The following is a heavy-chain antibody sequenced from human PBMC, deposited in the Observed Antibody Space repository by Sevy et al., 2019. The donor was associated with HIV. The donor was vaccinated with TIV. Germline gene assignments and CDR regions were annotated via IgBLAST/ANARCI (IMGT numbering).Heavy chain of an antibody. CDR2: ITNSGSSI. J-gene: IGHJ4*02. CDR1: GFNLSSYE. V-gene: IGHV3-48*03. Sequence: GGSLRLSCTASGFNLSSYEMNWVRQAPGKGLEWVSYITNSGSSIYYSDSVRGRFTVSRDNAKNSLYLQMKSLRAEDTAVYYCARDLPPSATTVAHFDYWGRGPLVTVSS. CDR3: ARDLPPSATTVAHFDY. D-gene: IGHD4-17*01.